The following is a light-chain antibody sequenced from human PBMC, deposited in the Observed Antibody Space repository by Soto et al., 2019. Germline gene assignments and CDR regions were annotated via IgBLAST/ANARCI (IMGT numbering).Light chain of an antibody. CDR1: QSFISN. V-gene: IGKV3-15*01. J-gene: IGKJ3*01. CDR3: QQKNNWPHLT. CDR2: GAS. Sequence: EIVMTQSPATPSVSPGERATLSCRASQSFISNLVCYQQKAGQAPRLLIYGASTRATGIPARFSGSGSGTEFTLTTSRMQSEDFAVFYCQQKNNWPHLTFGPGTKVDI.